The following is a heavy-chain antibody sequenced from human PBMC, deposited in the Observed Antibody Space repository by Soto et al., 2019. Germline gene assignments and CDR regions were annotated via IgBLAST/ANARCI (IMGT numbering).Heavy chain of an antibody. CDR1: GFSVSNTY. CDR2: IYRGRAT. V-gene: IGHV3-53*01. Sequence: GGSLRLSCAVSGFSVSNTYMSWVRQAPGKGLEWISVIYRGRATYYADSVKGRFTISRDDSRNTVYLQMNSLTTEDTAVYFCASARSDSPRADSFDIWGQGTMVTV. D-gene: IGHD6-25*01. J-gene: IGHJ3*02. CDR3: ASARSDSPRADSFDI.